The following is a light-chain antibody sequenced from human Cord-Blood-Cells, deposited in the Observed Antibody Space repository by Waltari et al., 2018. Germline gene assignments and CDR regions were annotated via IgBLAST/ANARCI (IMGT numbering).Light chain of an antibody. V-gene: IGKV3-15*01. CDR1: QSVSSN. Sequence: EIVMTQSTATLSVSLGESATLSCRASQSVSSNLAWYQQKPGQAPRLLIYGASTRATGIPARFSGSGSGTEFTLTISSLQSEDFAVYYCQQYNNWPPLTFGGGTKVEIK. CDR3: QQYNNWPPLT. J-gene: IGKJ4*01. CDR2: GAS.